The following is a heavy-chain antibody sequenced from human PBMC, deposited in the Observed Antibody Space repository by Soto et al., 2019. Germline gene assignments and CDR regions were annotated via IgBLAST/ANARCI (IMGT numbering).Heavy chain of an antibody. CDR3: ARGRVTARRIYFDV. D-gene: IGHD3-9*01. V-gene: IGHV4-34*01. J-gene: IGHJ1*01. CDR2: IDHSETT. Sequence: WTWIRQSPGKGLEWIGEIDHSETTNYNPSLKSPVTLSVDTFKKEFSLRLNFVTAADTAVYFCARGRVTARRIYFDVWGQGSLATVPS.